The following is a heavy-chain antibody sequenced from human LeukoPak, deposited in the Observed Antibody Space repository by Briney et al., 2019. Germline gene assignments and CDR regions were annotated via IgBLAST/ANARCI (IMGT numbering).Heavy chain of an antibody. V-gene: IGHV4-59*01. J-gene: IGHJ4*02. Sequence: PSETLSPTCTVSGGSISSYYWSWLRQPPGKGLEWIGYIYYSGSTNYNPSLKSRVTISVDTSKNQFSLKLSSVTAADTAVYYCAVYCSSTSCQHRDYWGQGTLVTVSS. CDR2: IYYSGST. D-gene: IGHD2-2*01. CDR3: AVYCSSTSCQHRDY. CDR1: GGSISSYY.